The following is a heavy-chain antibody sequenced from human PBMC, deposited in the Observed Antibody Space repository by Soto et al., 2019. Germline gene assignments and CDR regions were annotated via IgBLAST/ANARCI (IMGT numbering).Heavy chain of an antibody. V-gene: IGHV4-30-2*01. CDR1: GAPTTWGDYS. D-gene: IGHD2-2*01. Sequence: PSETLSLTCAISGAPTTWGDYSWNWIRQPPGKGLEWIGYIFHGGSTYYSPSLRSRVTISVDRSSTQFSLKMSSVTAADTAVYYCARGRVVVPAAVMFNCLDPWGQGAQVTVSS. CDR3: ARGRVVVPAAVMFNCLDP. CDR2: IFHGGST. J-gene: IGHJ5*02.